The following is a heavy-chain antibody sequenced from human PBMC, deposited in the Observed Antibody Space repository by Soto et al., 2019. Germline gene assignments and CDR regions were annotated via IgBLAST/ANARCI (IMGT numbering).Heavy chain of an antibody. CDR3: AREEINCGGDCFSL. J-gene: IGHJ4*02. V-gene: IGHV3-48*03. Sequence: EVQLVESGGDLVQPGGSLRLSCAASGFTFSSYEMNWVRQARGRGLEWISYISSSGDLIYYADSVRGRFTVSRDSAKNSMYLQMNSLRAEDTAVYYCAREEINCGGDCFSLWGQGTLVTVSS. CDR2: ISSSGDLI. CDR1: GFTFSSYE. D-gene: IGHD2-21*02.